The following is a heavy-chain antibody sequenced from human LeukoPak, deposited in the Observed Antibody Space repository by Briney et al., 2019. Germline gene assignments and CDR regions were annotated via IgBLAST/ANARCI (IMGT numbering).Heavy chain of an antibody. CDR1: GFTFSGYS. D-gene: IGHD4-11*01. CDR3: ARDTDYWFDP. V-gene: IGHV3-21*01. CDR2: ISSSSIYI. J-gene: IGHJ5*02. Sequence: GGSLRLSCAASGFTFSGYSMNWVRQAPGKGLEWVSSISSSSIYIYNADSVKGRITISRDNAKNSLYLQMNSLRAENTAVYYCARDTDYWFDPWGQGTLVTVSS.